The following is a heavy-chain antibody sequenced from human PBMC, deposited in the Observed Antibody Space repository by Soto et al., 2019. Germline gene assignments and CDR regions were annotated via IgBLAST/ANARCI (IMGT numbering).Heavy chain of an antibody. CDR3: ARVKGLHGMDV. CDR1: GGSISSYY. CDR2: IYYSGST. Sequence: PSETLSLTCTVSGGSISSYYWSWIRQTPGKGLEWIGYIYYSGSTNYNPSLKSRVTVSVATSKHQFSLKLSSVTAADTAVYYCARVKGLHGMDVWGQGTTVTVSS. V-gene: IGHV4-59*01. J-gene: IGHJ6*02.